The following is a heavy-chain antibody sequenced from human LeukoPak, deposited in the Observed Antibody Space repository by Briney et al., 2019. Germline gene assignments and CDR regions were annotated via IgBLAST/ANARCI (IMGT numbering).Heavy chain of an antibody. CDR3: AKWHSSSWYLRT. J-gene: IGHJ4*02. D-gene: IGHD6-13*01. CDR1: GLSFSIYS. V-gene: IGHV3-23*01. Sequence: PGGSLRLACGASGLSFSIYSIRSVRQAPGRAQQWFSDISGSGGSTYYAGSRKGRYTISRDNYKNTLYLQMNSLRAEDTAVYYCAKWHSSSWYLRTWGQGTLVTVSS. CDR2: ISGSGGST.